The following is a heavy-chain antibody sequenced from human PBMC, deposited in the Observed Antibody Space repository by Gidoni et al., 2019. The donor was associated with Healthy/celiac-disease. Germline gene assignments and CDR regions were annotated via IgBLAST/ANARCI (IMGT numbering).Heavy chain of an antibody. J-gene: IGHJ3*02. CDR1: GCSFTSYW. V-gene: IGHV5-10-1*03. Sequence: EVQLVQSGAEVKKPGESLRISCKGSGCSFTSYWISWVRQMPGKGLAWMGRIDPSDSYTNYSPSFQGHVTISADKSISTAYLQWSSLKASDTAMYYCASHRTGDSSGYGAFDIWGQGTMVTVSS. CDR2: IDPSDSYT. D-gene: IGHD3-22*01. CDR3: ASHRTGDSSGYGAFDI.